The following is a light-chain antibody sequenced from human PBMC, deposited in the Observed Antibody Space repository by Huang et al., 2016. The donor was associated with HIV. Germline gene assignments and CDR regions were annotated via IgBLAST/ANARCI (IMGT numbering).Light chain of an antibody. Sequence: DIQMTQSPSSLSASVGDRISITCRSSQTISTFLNWYQQQPWKAPNLLIYAASNLQRGVSSRFSGTGSGTQFTLTVTGLQPDELATYFCQQTSSVPLTFGGGTRVE. J-gene: IGKJ4*01. CDR2: AAS. CDR3: QQTSSVPLT. V-gene: IGKV1-39*01. CDR1: QTISTF.